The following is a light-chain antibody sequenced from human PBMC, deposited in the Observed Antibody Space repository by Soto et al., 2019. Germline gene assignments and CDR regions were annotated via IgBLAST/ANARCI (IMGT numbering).Light chain of an antibody. CDR2: AVS. CDR1: QSISKY. J-gene: IGKJ2*01. V-gene: IGKV1-39*01. CDR3: QQSYRTPYN. Sequence: DIQMTQSPSSLSASVGDRVTMTCRASQSISKYLNWYQQKPGKAPILLMYAVSSLQGGVSPRFSGSASGTNFSLTIAGLQREDFETYHCQQSYRTPYNFGQGTQLEIK.